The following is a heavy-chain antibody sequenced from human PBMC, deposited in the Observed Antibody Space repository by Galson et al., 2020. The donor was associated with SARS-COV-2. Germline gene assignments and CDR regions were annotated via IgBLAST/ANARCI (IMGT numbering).Heavy chain of an antibody. V-gene: IGHV3-21*01. J-gene: IGHJ4*02. CDR3: ARDSGWNYYFDL. CDR1: GFTFNNYN. D-gene: IGHD1-1*01. CDR2: IDNSITYI. Sequence: GGSLRLSCAATGFTFNNYNIKWVRQAPGKGLEWVTSIDNSITYIYYADSVRGRFTMSRDNAKNSLSLHMNSLRAEDTAVYYCARDSGWNYYFDLWGQGTLVTVSS.